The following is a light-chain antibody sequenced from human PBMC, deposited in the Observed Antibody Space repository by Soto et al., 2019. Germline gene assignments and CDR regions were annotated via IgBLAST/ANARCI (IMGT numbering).Light chain of an antibody. CDR3: QHYNSYSEA. CDR1: QSVSSSY. J-gene: IGKJ1*01. CDR2: RAS. Sequence: EIVLTQSPGTLSLSPGERATLSCRASQSVSSSYLAWYQQKPGQSPRLLIYRASTRATGIPDRFSGSGSGTDFTLTISSLQPDDFATYYCQHYNSYSEAFGQGTKVDIK. V-gene: IGKV3-20*01.